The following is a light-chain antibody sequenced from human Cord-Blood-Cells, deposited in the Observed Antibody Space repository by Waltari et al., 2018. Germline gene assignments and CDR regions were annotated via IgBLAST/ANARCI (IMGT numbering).Light chain of an antibody. CDR3: SSYTCSSTYV. Sequence: QSALTQPASVSGSPGQSITISCTGTSSDVGGYNYVSWYQQHPGKAPILMIYDVSKQPSRVSIRFSGSKSANTASLTISQLQAEDDADYYCSSYTCSSTYVFGTGTKVTVL. CDR2: DVS. J-gene: IGLJ1*01. CDR1: SSDVGGYNY. V-gene: IGLV2-14*01.